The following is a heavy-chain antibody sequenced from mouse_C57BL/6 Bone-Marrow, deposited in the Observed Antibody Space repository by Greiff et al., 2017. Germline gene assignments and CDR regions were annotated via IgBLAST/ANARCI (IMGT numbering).Heavy chain of an antibody. Sequence: VQLQQSGAELVRPGASVKLSCTASGFNIKDDYMHWVKQRPEQGLEWIGWLDPENGDTEYASKFQGKATITADTSSNTAYLQLSSLTSEDTAVYYCTTPYYGSSYGYWYFDVWGTGTTVTVSS. V-gene: IGHV14-4*01. J-gene: IGHJ1*03. CDR2: LDPENGDT. D-gene: IGHD1-1*01. CDR1: GFNIKDDY. CDR3: TTPYYGSSYGYWYFDV.